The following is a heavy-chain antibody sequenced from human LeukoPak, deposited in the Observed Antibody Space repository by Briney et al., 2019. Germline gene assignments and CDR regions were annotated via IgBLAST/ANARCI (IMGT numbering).Heavy chain of an antibody. Sequence: PGGSLRLSCAAFGFTVNSNYMNWVRQAPGKGLEWVSFIYSGGSTYYADSVKGRFTISRDNSKNTLYLQMNSLRADDTAVYYCARAGYCSGGSCYRTRDFDIWGQGTMVTVSS. J-gene: IGHJ3*02. D-gene: IGHD2-15*01. CDR1: GFTVNSNY. V-gene: IGHV3-53*01. CDR2: IYSGGST. CDR3: ARAGYCSGGSCYRTRDFDI.